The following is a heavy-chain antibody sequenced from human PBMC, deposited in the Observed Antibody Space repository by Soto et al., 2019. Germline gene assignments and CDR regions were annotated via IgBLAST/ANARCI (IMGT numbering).Heavy chain of an antibody. CDR3: ARETGENWTYEAH. CDR2: ITINGNT. J-gene: IGHJ1*01. Sequence: VQQQESGPGLVKPSDTLSLPCRDSGAYISDFSWSWIRQPAGKGLEWLGRITINGNTQKNPSFKSRLTMSIATSRNHFSLNLQSATAADTALYYCARETGENWTYEAHWGPGTLVTVSS. CDR1: GAYISDFS. D-gene: IGHD1-7*01. V-gene: IGHV4-4*07.